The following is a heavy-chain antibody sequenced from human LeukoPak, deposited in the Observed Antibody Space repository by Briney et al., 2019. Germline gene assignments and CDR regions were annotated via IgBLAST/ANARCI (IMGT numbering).Heavy chain of an antibody. J-gene: IGHJ5*02. CDR3: ASSSGDWFDP. CDR1: GGSISSGDYY. CDR2: IYYSGST. V-gene: IGHV4-30-4*01. Sequence: SETLSLTCTVSGGSISSGDYYWSWIRQPPGKGLEWIGYIYYSGSTYYNPSLKSRVTISVDTSKNQFSLKLSSVTAADMAVYYCASSSGDWFDPWGQGTLVTVSS. D-gene: IGHD2-15*01.